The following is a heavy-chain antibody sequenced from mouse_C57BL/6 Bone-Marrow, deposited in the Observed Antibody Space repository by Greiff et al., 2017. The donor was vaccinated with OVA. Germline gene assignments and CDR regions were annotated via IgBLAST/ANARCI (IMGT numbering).Heavy chain of an antibody. V-gene: IGHV1-15*01. CDR1: GYTFTDYE. J-gene: IGHJ4*01. CDR2: IDPATGGT. CDR3: TRGYSNYYAMDY. Sequence: QVTLKVSGAELVRPGASVTLSCKASGYTFTDYEMHWVKQTPVHGLEWIGAIDPATGGTSYNQKFKGKAILTADKSSSTAYMELRSLTSEDSAVYYGTRGYSNYYAMDYWGQGTSVTVSS. D-gene: IGHD2-5*01.